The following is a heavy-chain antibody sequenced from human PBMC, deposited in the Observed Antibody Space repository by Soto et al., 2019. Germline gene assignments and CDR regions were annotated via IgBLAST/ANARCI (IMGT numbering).Heavy chain of an antibody. Sequence: QITLKESGPTLVKPTQTLTLTCTFSGFSLNTSGVGVAWIRQPPGKALEWLALIYWDDDKRYSPSLKSRLTITKDTSKNQVVLTMTNLDPGDTATYYCAHRLGSRPGIRFDYWGQGTLVTVSS. CDR2: IYWDDDK. D-gene: IGHD1-26*01. CDR3: AHRLGSRPGIRFDY. J-gene: IGHJ4*02. CDR1: GFSLNTSGVG. V-gene: IGHV2-5*02.